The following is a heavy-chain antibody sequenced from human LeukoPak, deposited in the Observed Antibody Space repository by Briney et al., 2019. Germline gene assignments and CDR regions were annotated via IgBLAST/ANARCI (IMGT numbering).Heavy chain of an antibody. Sequence: SQTLSLTCAISGDSVSSNSAAWNWIRQSPSRGLEWLGRTYYRSKWYNDYAVSVKSRITINPDTSKNQFSLQLNSVTPEDTAVYYCARGLITMVRGVIITRYYYYYMDVWGKGTTVTISS. J-gene: IGHJ6*03. V-gene: IGHV6-1*01. CDR3: ARGLITMVRGVIITRYYYYYMDV. CDR2: TYYRSKWYN. D-gene: IGHD3-10*01. CDR1: GDSVSSNSAA.